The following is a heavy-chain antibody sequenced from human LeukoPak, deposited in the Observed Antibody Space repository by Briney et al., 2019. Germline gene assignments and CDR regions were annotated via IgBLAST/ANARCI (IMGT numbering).Heavy chain of an antibody. Sequence: PSQTLSLTCAISGDSVSSNSAAWNWIRQSPSRGLEWLGRIYYRSKWYNDYAVSVKSRITIKSDTSKNLFSLQLNSVTPEDTAVYFCARALRYSSGWALDYWGQGTLVTVSS. J-gene: IGHJ4*02. D-gene: IGHD6-25*01. CDR3: ARALRYSSGWALDY. CDR2: IYYRSKWYN. V-gene: IGHV6-1*01. CDR1: GDSVSSNSAA.